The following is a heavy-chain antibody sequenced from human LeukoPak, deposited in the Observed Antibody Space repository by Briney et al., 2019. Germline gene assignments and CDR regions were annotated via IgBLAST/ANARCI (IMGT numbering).Heavy chain of an antibody. Sequence: SETLSLTCTVSGGSVSSGSYYWSWIRQPPGKGLEWIGYIYYSGSTNYNPSLKSRVTISVDTSKNQFSLKLSSVTAADTAVYYCARGGLLWFGELLSSGYYFDYWGQGTLVTVSS. D-gene: IGHD3-10*01. J-gene: IGHJ4*02. V-gene: IGHV4-61*01. CDR1: GGSVSSGSYY. CDR3: ARGGLLWFGELLSSGYYFDY. CDR2: IYYSGST.